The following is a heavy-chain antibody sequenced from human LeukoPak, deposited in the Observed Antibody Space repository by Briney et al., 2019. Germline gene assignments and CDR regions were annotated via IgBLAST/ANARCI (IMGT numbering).Heavy chain of an antibody. CDR1: GFTFTSYS. CDR2: IKQDGSEK. J-gene: IGHJ4*02. CDR3: ASGLELDY. V-gene: IGHV3-7*03. Sequence: GGSLRLSCAASGFTFTSYSMSWVRQAPGKGLEWVANIKQDGSEKNYVDSVKGRFTISRDNAKNSLYLQMNSLRAEDTAVYYCASGLELDYWGQGTLVTVSS.